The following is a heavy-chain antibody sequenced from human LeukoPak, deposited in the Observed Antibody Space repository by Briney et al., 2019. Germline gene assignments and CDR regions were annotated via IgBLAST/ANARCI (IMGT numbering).Heavy chain of an antibody. D-gene: IGHD2-15*01. CDR1: GYSFTSYW. J-gene: IGHJ3*02. Sequence: GESLKISCKGSGYSFTSYWIGWVRQMPGKGLEWMGIIYPGDSGTRYSPSFQGQVTISADKSISTAYLQWSSLKASDTAMYYCARPCSGGSCYSSYDAFDIWGQGTMVTVSS. V-gene: IGHV5-51*01. CDR3: ARPCSGGSCYSSYDAFDI. CDR2: IYPGDSGT.